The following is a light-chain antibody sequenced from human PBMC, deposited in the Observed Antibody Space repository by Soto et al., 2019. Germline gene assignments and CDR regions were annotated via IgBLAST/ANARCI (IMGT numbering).Light chain of an antibody. V-gene: IGKV3-11*01. CDR1: QSVRSY. J-gene: IGKJ3*01. CDR3: QQRGDWPRVT. CDR2: DAS. Sequence: EIVLTQSQATLSLSPGERATLSCRASQSVRSYLAWYEQRPGQAPRLLIYDASNRATGIPARFSGSESGTDFTLTSSSLEPEDFAVYYCQQRGDWPRVTFGPGTKVDLK.